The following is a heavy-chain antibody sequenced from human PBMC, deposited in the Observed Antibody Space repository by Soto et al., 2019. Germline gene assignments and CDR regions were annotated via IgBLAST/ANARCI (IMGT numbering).Heavy chain of an antibody. V-gene: IGHV1-69*13. Sequence: TSPASVKVSCKASGGTFSSYAISWVRQAPGQGLEWMGGIIPIFGTANYAQKFQGRVTITADESTSTAYMELSSLRSEDTAVYYCARSSSGWSYYYGMDVWGQGTTVTVSS. CDR3: ARSSSGWSYYYGMDV. CDR1: GGTFSSYA. CDR2: IIPIFGTA. D-gene: IGHD6-19*01. J-gene: IGHJ6*02.